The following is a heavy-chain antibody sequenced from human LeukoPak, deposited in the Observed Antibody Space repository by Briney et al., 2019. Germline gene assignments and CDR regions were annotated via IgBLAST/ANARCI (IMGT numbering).Heavy chain of an antibody. CDR1: GGSISSGSYY. Sequence: PSETLSLTCTVSGGSISSGSYYWSWIRQPAGKGLEWIGRIYTSGSTNYNPSLKSRVTISVDTSKNQFSLKLSSVTAADTAVYYCARDGNYDFWSGYHNPWGQGTLVTVSS. J-gene: IGHJ5*02. D-gene: IGHD3-3*01. V-gene: IGHV4-61*02. CDR2: IYTSGST. CDR3: ARDGNYDFWSGYHNP.